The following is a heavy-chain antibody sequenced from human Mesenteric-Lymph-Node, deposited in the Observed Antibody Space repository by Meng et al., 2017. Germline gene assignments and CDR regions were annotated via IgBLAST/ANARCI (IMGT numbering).Heavy chain of an antibody. Sequence: GPRVQSGAWGKNPGASVKVSFKVSGYTLTEFSMHWVRQAPGKGLEWMGGFDPEDGETIYAQKFQGRVTMTEDTSTDTAYMELSSLRSEDTAVYYCATDLYYDRRGGLNWGQGTLVTVSS. V-gene: IGHV1-24*01. CDR1: GYTLTEFS. J-gene: IGHJ1*01. CDR3: ATDLYYDRRGGLN. CDR2: FDPEDGET. D-gene: IGHD3-22*01.